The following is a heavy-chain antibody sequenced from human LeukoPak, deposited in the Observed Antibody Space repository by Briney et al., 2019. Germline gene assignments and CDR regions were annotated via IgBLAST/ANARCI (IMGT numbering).Heavy chain of an antibody. D-gene: IGHD6-19*01. V-gene: IGHV4-39*01. CDR1: GGSLSSRSDY. CDR2: VYYTGST. CDR3: ARRSSSGWFFDS. Sequence: SETLSLTCTVSGGSLSSRSDYWGCIRQPPRKGLEWFGSVYYTGSTYYNPSLKSRVTIIVATSKDQCSLRLTSVTPADPSVYSCARRSSSGWFFDSWGQGTLVTVSS. J-gene: IGHJ4*02.